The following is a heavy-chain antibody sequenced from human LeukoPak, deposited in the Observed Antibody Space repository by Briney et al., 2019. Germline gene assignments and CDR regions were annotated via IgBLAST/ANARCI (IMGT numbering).Heavy chain of an antibody. D-gene: IGHD6-6*01. CDR2: IYYSGST. J-gene: IGHJ4*02. V-gene: IGHV4-39*01. CDR1: GGSISSSSYY. CDR3: ARRRSRYYFDY. Sequence: SETLSLTCTVSGGSISSSSYYWCWIRQPPGKGLEWIGSIYYSGSTYYNPSLKSRVTISVDTSKNQFSLKLSSVTAADTAVYYCARRRSRYYFDYWGQGTLVTVSS.